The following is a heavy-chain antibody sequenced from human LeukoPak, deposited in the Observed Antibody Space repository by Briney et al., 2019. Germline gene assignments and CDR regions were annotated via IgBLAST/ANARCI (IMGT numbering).Heavy chain of an antibody. CDR1: GGTFSSYA. D-gene: IGHD6-19*01. CDR2: IIPIFGTA. Sequence: SVKVSCKASGGTFSSYAISWVRQAPGRGLEWMGGIIPIFGTANYAQKFQGRVTITADESTSTAYMELSSLRSEDTAVYYCAREVGIAVAGPTGAFDYWGQGTLVTVSS. V-gene: IGHV1-69*01. J-gene: IGHJ4*02. CDR3: AREVGIAVAGPTGAFDY.